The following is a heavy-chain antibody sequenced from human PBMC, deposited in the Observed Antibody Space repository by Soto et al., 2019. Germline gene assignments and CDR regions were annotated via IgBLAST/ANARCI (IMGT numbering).Heavy chain of an antibody. J-gene: IGHJ3*02. CDR1: SGSISSSNW. V-gene: IGHV4-4*02. CDR2: IYHSGST. D-gene: IGHD3-10*01. Sequence: QVQLQESGPGLVKPSGTLSLTCAVSSGSISSSNWWSWVRQPPGKGLEWIGEIYHSGSTNYNPSLKSRVTISVDKSKNQFSLKLSSVNAADTAVYYCARVYGSGSSMSDAFDIWGQGTMVTVSS. CDR3: ARVYGSGSSMSDAFDI.